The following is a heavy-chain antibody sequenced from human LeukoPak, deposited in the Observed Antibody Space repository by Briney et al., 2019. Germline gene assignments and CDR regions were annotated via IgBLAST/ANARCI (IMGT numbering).Heavy chain of an antibody. D-gene: IGHD2-21*02. Sequence: SETLSLTCTVSGGSISSYYWSWIRQPPGKGLQWIGYINYSGSSNHNPSLKSRVTISLDTSKDQFSLKLSCVTAADTAVYYCARGVTAIQILDYWGQGTLVTVSS. CDR2: INYSGSS. J-gene: IGHJ4*02. CDR1: GGSISSYY. V-gene: IGHV4-59*01. CDR3: ARGVTAIQILDY.